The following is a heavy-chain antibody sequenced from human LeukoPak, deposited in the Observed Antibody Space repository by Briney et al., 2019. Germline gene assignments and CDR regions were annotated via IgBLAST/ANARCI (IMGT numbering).Heavy chain of an antibody. D-gene: IGHD3-10*01. Sequence: SETLSLTCTVSGGSISSSSYYWGWIHQPPGKGLEWIGSIYYSGSTYYNPSLKSRVTISVDTSKNQFSLKLSSVTAADTAVYYCARVKITMVRGVIDYWGQGTLVTVSS. CDR3: ARVKITMVRGVIDY. CDR2: IYYSGST. CDR1: GGSISSSSYY. J-gene: IGHJ4*02. V-gene: IGHV4-39*07.